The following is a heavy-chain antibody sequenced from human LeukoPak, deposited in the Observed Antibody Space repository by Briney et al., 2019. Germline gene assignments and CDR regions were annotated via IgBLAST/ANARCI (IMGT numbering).Heavy chain of an antibody. CDR3: ARGLRFLEWLPYYYYCYMDV. CDR2: IYYSGST. V-gene: IGHV4-39*01. D-gene: IGHD3-3*01. Sequence: SETLSLTCTVSGGSISSSSYYWGWIRQPPGKGLEWIGSIYYSGSTYYNPSLKSRVTISVDTSKNQFSLTLSSVTAADTAVYYCARGLRFLEWLPYYYYCYMDVWGKGTTVTVSS. J-gene: IGHJ6*03. CDR1: GGSISSSSYY.